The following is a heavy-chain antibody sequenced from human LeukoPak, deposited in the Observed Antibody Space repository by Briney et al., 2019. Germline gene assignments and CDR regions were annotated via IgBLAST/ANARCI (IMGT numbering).Heavy chain of an antibody. CDR1: GFTFSSYMMN. D-gene: IGHD4-17*01. V-gene: IGHV4-39*01. J-gene: IGHJ3*02. CDR3: ARHVTAVSTPLSFDI. Sequence: GSLRLSCAASGFTFSSYMMNWVRQPPGKGLEWIGSIFPSGGHTFYNPSLKSRVTLSVDTSKNQFSLNLRSVTAADTAVYYCARHVTAVSTPLSFDIWGQGTMVTVSS. CDR2: IFPSGGHT.